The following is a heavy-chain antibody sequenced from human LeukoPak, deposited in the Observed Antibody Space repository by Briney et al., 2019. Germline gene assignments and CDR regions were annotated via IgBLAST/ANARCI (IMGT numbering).Heavy chain of an antibody. CDR1: GYTFSGFY. J-gene: IGHJ6*02. V-gene: IGHV1-2*02. CDR2: INPNSGAT. Sequence: ASVTVSCKASGYTFSGFYMHWVRQAPGQGLEWIGWINPNSGATNYAQKFQGRVTMTGDPSINTVYVELSRLRSDDTAVYYCARPQVWYGVKGGMDVWGQGTTVNVSS. CDR3: ARPQVWYGVKGGMDV. D-gene: IGHD6-13*01.